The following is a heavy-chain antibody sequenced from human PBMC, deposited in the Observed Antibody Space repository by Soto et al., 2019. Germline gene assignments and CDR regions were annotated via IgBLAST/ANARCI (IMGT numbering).Heavy chain of an antibody. Sequence: EVQLLESGGGLVQPGGSLRLSCAASGFTFSSYAMNWVRQAPGKGLEWVSVISGSGDSTYYADSVKGRFTISRDNSKNRLYLQMNSLRAEDAAVYYCARRERGWYFDLWGRGTLVTVSS. J-gene: IGHJ2*01. CDR2: ISGSGDST. CDR3: ARRERGWYFDL. V-gene: IGHV3-23*01. CDR1: GFTFSSYA.